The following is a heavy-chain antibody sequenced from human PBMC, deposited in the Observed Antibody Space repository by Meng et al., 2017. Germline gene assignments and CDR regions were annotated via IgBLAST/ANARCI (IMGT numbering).Heavy chain of an antibody. V-gene: IGHV1-3*02. J-gene: IGHJ6*02. CDR3: ARGWRYYYGSGSYPHPYGMDV. Sequence: ASVKVSCKASGYTFTSYAMHWVRQAPGQRLEWMGWSNAGNGNTKYSQEFQGRVTITRDTSASTAYMELSSVTAADTAVYYCARGWRYYYGSGSYPHPYGMDVWGQGTTVTVSS. CDR1: GYTFTSYA. CDR2: SNAGNGNT. D-gene: IGHD3-10*01.